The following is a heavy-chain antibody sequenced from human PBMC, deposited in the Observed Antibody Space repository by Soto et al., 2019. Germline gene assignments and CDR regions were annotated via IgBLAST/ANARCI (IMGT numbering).Heavy chain of an antibody. V-gene: IGHV4-34*01. Sequence: PSETLSLTCAVYGGSFSGYYWSWIRQPPGKGLEWIGEINHSGSTNYNPSLKSRVTISVDTSKNQFSLKLSSVTAADTAVYYCARVGNTYYVFWRGYPPDLDVWGQGTTVTVSS. CDR2: INHSGST. J-gene: IGHJ6*02. D-gene: IGHD3-3*01. CDR3: ARVGNTYYVFWRGYPPDLDV. CDR1: GGSFSGYY.